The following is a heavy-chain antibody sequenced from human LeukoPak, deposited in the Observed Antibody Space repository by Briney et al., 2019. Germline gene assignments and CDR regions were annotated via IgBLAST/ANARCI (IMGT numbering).Heavy chain of an antibody. CDR3: ARGGGWFEYYFDY. Sequence: ASVKVSCKASGYTFSGYYMHWVRQAPGQGLEWMGWINPNSGGTNYVQKFQGRVTMTRDTSISTAYMELSRLRSDDTAVYYCARGGGWFEYYFDYWGQGTLVTVSS. D-gene: IGHD3-10*01. V-gene: IGHV1-2*02. CDR2: INPNSGGT. J-gene: IGHJ4*02. CDR1: GYTFSGYY.